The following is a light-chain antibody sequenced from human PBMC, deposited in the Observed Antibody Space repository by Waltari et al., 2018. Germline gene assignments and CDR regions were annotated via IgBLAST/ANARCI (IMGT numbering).Light chain of an antibody. J-gene: IGLJ1*01. CDR1: SSDVGSYNL. CDR2: EVS. CDR3: CSYAGANTDV. Sequence: QSALTQPASVSGSPGPSITVSCTGTSSDVGSYNLVSWYQHHPPKAPKLMIYEVSNRPSGVSNRFSGSKAGNTASLTIAGLQPEDEADYYCCSYAGANTDVFGSGTKVTVL. V-gene: IGLV2-23*02.